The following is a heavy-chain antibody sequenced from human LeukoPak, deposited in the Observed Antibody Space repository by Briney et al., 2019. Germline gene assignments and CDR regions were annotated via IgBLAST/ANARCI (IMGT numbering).Heavy chain of an antibody. CDR3: ARVPSYSRDGPDY. V-gene: IGHV1-8*01. CDR1: GYTFTSDD. D-gene: IGHD6-13*01. CDR2: MNPNSGNT. J-gene: IGHJ4*02. Sequence: ASVKVSCKASGYTFTSDDINWVRQATGQGLEWMGWMNPNSGNTGYAQKFQGRVTMARNTSISTAYMELSSLRSEDTAVYYCARVPSYSRDGPDYWGQGTQVTVSS.